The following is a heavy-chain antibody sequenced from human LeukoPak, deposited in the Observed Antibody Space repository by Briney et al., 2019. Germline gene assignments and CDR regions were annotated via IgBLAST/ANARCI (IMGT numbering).Heavy chain of an antibody. D-gene: IGHD3-10*01. J-gene: IGHJ4*02. Sequence: GGSLRLSCAASGFTVSSNYMSWVRQAPGKGLEWVSIIYSGGSTYYADSVKGRFTISRDNSKNTAYLQMDSLKTEDTAVYYCTGNYYGSGSYADFDYWGQGTLVTVSS. V-gene: IGHV3-66*01. CDR1: GFTVSSNY. CDR2: IYSGGST. CDR3: TGNYYGSGSYADFDY.